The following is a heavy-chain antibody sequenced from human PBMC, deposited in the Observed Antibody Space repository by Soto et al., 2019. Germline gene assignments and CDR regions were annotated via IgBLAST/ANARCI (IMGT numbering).Heavy chain of an antibody. CDR3: TTEERYGDYLKYYYGMDA. Sequence: GGSLRLSCAASSFTFINAWMTWVRQAPGKGLEWVGRIKSKTDGGTTVYAAPVKGRFTISRDDSKTTLYLQMNSLKTEDTAVYYCTTEERYGDYLKYYYGMDAWGQGTTVTVSS. D-gene: IGHD4-17*01. V-gene: IGHV3-15*01. CDR1: SFTFINAW. J-gene: IGHJ6*02. CDR2: IKSKTDGGTT.